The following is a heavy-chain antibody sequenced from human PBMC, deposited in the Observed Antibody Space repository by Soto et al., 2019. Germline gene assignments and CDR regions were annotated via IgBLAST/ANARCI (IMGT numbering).Heavy chain of an antibody. J-gene: IGHJ6*02. V-gene: IGHV4-61*01. CDR1: GGSVSSGSYY. CDR2: IYYSGST. Sequence: QVQLPESGPGLVKPSETLSLTCTVSGGSVSSGSYYWSWIRQPPGKGLEWIGYIYYSGSTNYNPSLKSRVTISVDTSKNQCSLKLSSVTAADTAVYYCAREFYYYYGMDVWGQGTTVTVSS. CDR3: AREFYYYYGMDV.